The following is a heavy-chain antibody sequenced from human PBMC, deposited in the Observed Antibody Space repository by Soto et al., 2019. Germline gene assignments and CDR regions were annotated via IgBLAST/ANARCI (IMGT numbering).Heavy chain of an antibody. Sequence: ETLSLTCAVSSGSISSSNWWSWVRQPPGKGLEWIGEIYHSGSGGSTYYADSVKGRFTISRDNSKNTLYLQMNSLRAEDTAVYYCAKDQEIFGVVITYFDYWGQGTLVTVSS. CDR2: IYHSGSGGST. CDR3: AKDQEIFGVVITYFDY. D-gene: IGHD3-3*01. V-gene: IGHV3-23*01. J-gene: IGHJ4*02. CDR1: SGSISSSN.